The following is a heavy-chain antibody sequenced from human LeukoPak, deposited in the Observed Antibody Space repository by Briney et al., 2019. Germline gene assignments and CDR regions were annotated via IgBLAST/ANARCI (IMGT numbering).Heavy chain of an antibody. D-gene: IGHD3-10*01. CDR3: ARLRYFVSGSYYYFDY. Sequence: GGSLRLSCAASGFTFSSYWMSCVRQAPGKGLEWVANIKQDGSEKYYVDSVKGRFTISRDNAKNSVYLQMNSLRAEDTAVYYCARLRYFVSGSYYYFDYWGQGTLVTVSS. CDR1: GFTFSSYW. V-gene: IGHV3-7*05. J-gene: IGHJ4*02. CDR2: IKQDGSEK.